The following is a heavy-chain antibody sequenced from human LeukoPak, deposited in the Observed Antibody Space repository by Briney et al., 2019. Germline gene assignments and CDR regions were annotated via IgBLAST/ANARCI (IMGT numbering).Heavy chain of an antibody. V-gene: IGHV3-21*01. CDR2: ISSNFSYI. J-gene: IGHJ4*02. CDR1: GFTFSSFP. D-gene: IGHD6-13*01. CDR3: ARRNPGYSSSWYFNDY. Sequence: PGGSLRLSCAASGFTFSSFPMSWVRQAPGKGLEWVSSISSNFSYIHYADSVKGRFTISRDNAKNSLYLQMSSLRAEDTAVYYCARRNPGYSSSWYFNDYWGQGTLVTVSS.